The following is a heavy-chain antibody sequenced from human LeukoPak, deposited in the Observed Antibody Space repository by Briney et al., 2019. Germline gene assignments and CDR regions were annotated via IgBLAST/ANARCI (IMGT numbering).Heavy chain of an antibody. J-gene: IGHJ6*03. CDR2: INHSGST. CDR1: GGSFSGYY. V-gene: IGHV4-34*01. CDR3: ARTPTSRKRFLGGAATGTDYYYYYYMDV. D-gene: IGHD6-13*01. Sequence: SETLSLTCAVYGGSFSGYYWSWIRQPPGKGLEWIGEINHSGSTNYNPSPKSRVTISLDTSKNQFSLKLSSVTAADTAVYYCARTPTSRKRFLGGAATGTDYYYYYYMDVWGKGTTVTISS.